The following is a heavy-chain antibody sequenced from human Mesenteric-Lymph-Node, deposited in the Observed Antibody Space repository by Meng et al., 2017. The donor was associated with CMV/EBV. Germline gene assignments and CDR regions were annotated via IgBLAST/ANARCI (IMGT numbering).Heavy chain of an antibody. Sequence: SETLSLTCTVSGGSISSSSSYWGWIRQPPGKGLEWIGSIYYSGSTYYNPSLKSRVTISVDTSKNQFSLKLSSVTAADTAVYYCARVSASWFDPWGQGTLVTVSS. D-gene: IGHD3-3*01. CDR1: GGSISSSSSY. V-gene: IGHV4-39*07. J-gene: IGHJ5*02. CDR2: IYYSGST. CDR3: ARVSASWFDP.